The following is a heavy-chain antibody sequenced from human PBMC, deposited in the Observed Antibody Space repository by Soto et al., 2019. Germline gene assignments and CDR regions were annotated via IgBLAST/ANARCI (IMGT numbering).Heavy chain of an antibody. CDR1: GGSFSAYY. Sequence: SETLSLTCAVYGGSFSAYYWSWVRQPPGKGLEWIGEIIHSESTKYNPSLKSRVTISVDTSKNQFSLKLSSVTAADTAVYYCARQRPTDGRWEFANYYGMDVWGKGTPVTVSS. J-gene: IGHJ6*04. CDR3: ARQRPTDGRWEFANYYGMDV. CDR2: IIHSEST. D-gene: IGHD1-26*01. V-gene: IGHV4-34*12.